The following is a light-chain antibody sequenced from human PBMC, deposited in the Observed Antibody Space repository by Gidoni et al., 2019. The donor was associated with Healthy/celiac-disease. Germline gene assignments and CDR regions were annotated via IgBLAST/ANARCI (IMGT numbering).Light chain of an antibody. CDR2: AAS. J-gene: IGKJ1*01. CDR3: QQSYSTAET. CDR1: QSISSY. Sequence: DIQMTQSPSSLSASVGDRVTITYRASQSISSYLNWYQQKPGKAPKLLIYAASSLQSGVPSRFSGSGSGTDFTLTISSLQPEDFATYYCQQSYSTAETFGQGTKVEIK. V-gene: IGKV1-39*01.